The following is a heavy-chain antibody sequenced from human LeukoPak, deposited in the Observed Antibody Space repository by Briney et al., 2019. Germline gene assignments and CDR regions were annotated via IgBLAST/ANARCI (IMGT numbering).Heavy chain of an antibody. CDR1: GGSISSYY. CDR2: IYTSGST. D-gene: IGHD3-9*01. CDR3: ARDLCRYFDWAPRGDCGGGEAFDI. Sequence: SETLSLTCTVSGGSISSYYWSWIRQPAGKGLEWIGRIYTSGSTNYNPSLKSRVTMSVDTSKNQFSLKLSSVTAADTAVYYCARDLCRYFDWAPRGDCGGGEAFDIWGQGTMVTVSS. J-gene: IGHJ3*02. V-gene: IGHV4-4*07.